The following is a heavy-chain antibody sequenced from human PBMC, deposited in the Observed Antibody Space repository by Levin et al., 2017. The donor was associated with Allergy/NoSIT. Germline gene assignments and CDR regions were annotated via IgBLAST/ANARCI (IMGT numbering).Heavy chain of an antibody. D-gene: IGHD6-13*01. CDR2: ISYDGSNK. CDR3: ARGDSSSIDY. V-gene: IGHV3-30-3*01. J-gene: IGHJ4*02. Sequence: AGGSLRLSCAASGFTFSSYAMHWVRQAPGKGLEWVAVISYDGSNKYYADSVKGRFTISRDNSKNTLYLQMNSLRAEDTAVYYCARGDSSSIDYWGQGTLVTVSS. CDR1: GFTFSSYA.